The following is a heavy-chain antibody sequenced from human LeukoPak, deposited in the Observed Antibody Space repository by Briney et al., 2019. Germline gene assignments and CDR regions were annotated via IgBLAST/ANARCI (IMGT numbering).Heavy chain of an antibody. Sequence: GGSLRLSCAASGFAFTSAWMSWVRQAPGQGLEWLGRIKTKTEGGTTDYAAPVKGRFINSRDDSRDTLYPQMNSLKSDDTAVYYCANIFGGNSHRSDYWGQGTLVTVSS. CDR1: GFAFTSAW. V-gene: IGHV3-15*01. J-gene: IGHJ4*02. D-gene: IGHD4-23*01. CDR2: IKTKTEGGTT. CDR3: ANIFGGNSHRSDY.